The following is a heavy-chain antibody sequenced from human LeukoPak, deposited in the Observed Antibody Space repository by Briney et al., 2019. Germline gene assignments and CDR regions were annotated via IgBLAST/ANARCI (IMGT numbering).Heavy chain of an antibody. D-gene: IGHD2-15*01. CDR3: AREGGYCYGGTCRYFDY. Sequence: GGSLTLLCTASGFPFSIYNINWVRQSRGKGLEWVSSISTGCNIIFYARSVKSRFPICRDNAKNLLYLQMNSLRAEDADVYYCAREGGYCYGGTCRYFDYWGQGTLVTVSS. J-gene: IGHJ4*02. CDR2: ISTGCNII. V-gene: IGHV3-21*01. CDR1: GFPFSIYN.